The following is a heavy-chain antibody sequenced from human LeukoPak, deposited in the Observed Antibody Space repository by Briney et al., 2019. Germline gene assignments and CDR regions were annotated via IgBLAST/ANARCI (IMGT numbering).Heavy chain of an antibody. D-gene: IGHD3-22*01. CDR1: GGTFSSYA. Sequence: EASVKVSCKASGGTFSSYAISLVRQAPGQGLEWMGRIIPIFGTANYAQKFQGRVTITTDESTSTAYMELSSLRSEDTAVYYCARVSQYYDSSGYYYRFDYWGQGTLVTVSS. CDR2: IIPIFGTA. J-gene: IGHJ4*02. CDR3: ARVSQYYDSSGYYYRFDY. V-gene: IGHV1-69*05.